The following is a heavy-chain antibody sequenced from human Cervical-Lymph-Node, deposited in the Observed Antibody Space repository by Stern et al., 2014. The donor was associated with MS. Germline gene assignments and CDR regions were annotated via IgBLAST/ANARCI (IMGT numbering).Heavy chain of an antibody. CDR1: GASISSGLYY. D-gene: IGHD2-21*01. CDR3: ARLANDAFDI. CDR2: IYHSGNT. V-gene: IGHV4-30-4*01. J-gene: IGHJ3*02. Sequence: VQLVESGPGLVKPSPTLSLTCSLSGASISSGLYYWSWLRQPPGKGLEWSGYIYHSGNTYYNPSLKSRLSISVDTSKKQFSLRLSSVTAADTAVYYCARLANDAFDIWGQGTTVIVSS.